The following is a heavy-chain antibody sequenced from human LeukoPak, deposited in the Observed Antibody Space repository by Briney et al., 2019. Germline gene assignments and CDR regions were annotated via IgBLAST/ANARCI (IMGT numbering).Heavy chain of an antibody. V-gene: IGHV4-59*01. CDR2: IYYSGST. CDR1: GGSISSYY. D-gene: IGHD3-22*01. J-gene: IGHJ3*02. Sequence: SETLSLTCTVSGGSISSYYWSWIRQPPGKGLEWIGYIYYSGSTNYNPSLKSRVTISVDTSKNQFSLKLSSVTAADTAVYYCARARTYYYDMGAFDIWGQGTMDTVSS. CDR3: ARARTYYYDMGAFDI.